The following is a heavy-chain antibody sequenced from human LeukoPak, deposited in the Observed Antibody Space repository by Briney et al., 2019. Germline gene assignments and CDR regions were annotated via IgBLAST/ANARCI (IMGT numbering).Heavy chain of an antibody. CDR3: ARGRRGYNGGDQLGFDY. D-gene: IGHD5-12*01. Sequence: SETLSLTCTVSGGSISSGSYYWSWIRQPAGKGLEWIGRIYTSGSTNYNPSLKSRVTISVDMSKNQFSLKLSSVTAADTTVYYCARGRRGYNGGDQLGFDYWGQGTLVTVSS. V-gene: IGHV4-61*02. CDR1: GGSISSGSYY. CDR2: IYTSGST. J-gene: IGHJ4*02.